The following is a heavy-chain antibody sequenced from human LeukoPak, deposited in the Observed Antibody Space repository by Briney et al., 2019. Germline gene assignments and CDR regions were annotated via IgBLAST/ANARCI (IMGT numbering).Heavy chain of an antibody. D-gene: IGHD3-10*01. CDR2: ISSSSNYI. CDR3: ARVPHAMVRGVIITEFYFDY. J-gene: IGHJ4*02. Sequence: GGSLRLSCAASGLTFSSYSMNWVREAPGKGLERVSSISSSSNYIYYADSVKGRFTISRHNAKNSLYLQMNSLRAEDTAVYYCARVPHAMVRGVIITEFYFDYWGQGTLVTVSS. CDR1: GLTFSSYS. V-gene: IGHV3-21*01.